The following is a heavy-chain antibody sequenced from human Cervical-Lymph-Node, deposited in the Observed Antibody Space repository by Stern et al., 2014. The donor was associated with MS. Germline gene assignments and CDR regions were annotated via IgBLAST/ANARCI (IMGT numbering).Heavy chain of an antibody. CDR3: ARGVTGVPFDP. J-gene: IGHJ5*02. D-gene: IGHD2-21*02. V-gene: IGHV4-59*01. CDR2: IYYSGST. CDR1: GGSISSYY. Sequence: LQLQESGPGLVKPSETLSLTCTVSGGSISSYYWSWIRQPPGKGLEWIGYIYYSGSTNYNPSLKSRVTISVDTSKNQFSLKLSSVTAADTAVYYCARGVTGVPFDPWGQGTLVTVSS.